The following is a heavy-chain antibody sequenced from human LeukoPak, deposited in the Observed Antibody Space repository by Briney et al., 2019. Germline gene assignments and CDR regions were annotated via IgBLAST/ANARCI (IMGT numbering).Heavy chain of an antibody. CDR3: AKDSLYSSSWYDWFDP. CDR1: GFTFSSYA. Sequence: GGSLRLSCAASGFTFSSYAMSWVRQAPGKGLEWVSAISGSGGSTYYADSVKGRFTISRDNSKNTLYLQMNSLRAEDTAVYYCAKDSLYSSSWYDWFDPWGQETLVTVSS. J-gene: IGHJ5*02. D-gene: IGHD6-13*01. CDR2: ISGSGGST. V-gene: IGHV3-23*01.